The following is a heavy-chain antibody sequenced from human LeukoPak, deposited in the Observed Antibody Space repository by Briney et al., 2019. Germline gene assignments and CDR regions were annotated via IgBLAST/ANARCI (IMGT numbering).Heavy chain of an antibody. CDR1: GGTFSSYA. V-gene: IGHV1-8*03. CDR3: ARAPKWNGEYYYMDV. J-gene: IGHJ6*03. Sequence: ASVKVSCKASGGTFSSYAISWVRQAPGQGLEWMGGMNPNSANTGYAQKFQGRVTITRNTSISTAYMELSSLRSEDTAVYYCARAPKWNGEYYYMDVWGKGTTVTVSS. CDR2: MNPNSANT. D-gene: IGHD1-1*01.